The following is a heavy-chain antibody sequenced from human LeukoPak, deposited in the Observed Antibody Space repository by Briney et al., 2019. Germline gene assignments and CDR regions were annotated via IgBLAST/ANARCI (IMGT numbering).Heavy chain of an antibody. J-gene: IGHJ6*03. V-gene: IGHV3-74*01. CDR1: GFTFSAYW. CDR2: INTDGSSP. Sequence: GSLRLSCAASGFTFSAYWMHWVRQAPGKGLVWVSRINTDGSSPTYAASVKGRFTISRDNAKNTLYLQMNSLTAEDTAVYYCARGDYYYYMDVWGTGTTVTVSS. CDR3: ARGDYYYYMDV.